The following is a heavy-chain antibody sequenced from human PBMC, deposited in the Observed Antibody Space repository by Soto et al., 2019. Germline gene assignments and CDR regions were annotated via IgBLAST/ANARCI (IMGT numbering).Heavy chain of an antibody. CDR2: ISSSSSYT. CDR3: ASVERRKSRGSINRFDP. V-gene: IGHV3-11*06. Sequence: GGSLRLSCAASGFTFSDYYMSWIRQAPGKXLEWVSYISSSSSYTNYADSVKGRFTISRDNAKNSLYLQMNSLRAEDTAVYYCASVERRKSRGSINRFDPWGQGTLVTVSS. D-gene: IGHD2-15*01. CDR1: GFTFSDYY. J-gene: IGHJ5*02.